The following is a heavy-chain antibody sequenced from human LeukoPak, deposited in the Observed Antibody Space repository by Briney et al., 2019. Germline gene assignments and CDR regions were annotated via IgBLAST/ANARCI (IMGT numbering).Heavy chain of an antibody. D-gene: IGHD2-8*01. CDR1: GGSISGSNW. Sequence: SGTLSLTCAVSGGSISGSNWWNWVRQPPGKGLEWIGEIYHSGITNYNPSLKSRVTISVDKSKNHFSLKLTSVTAADTAVYYCARVGVDGAFDIWGQGTMVTVSS. CDR2: IYHSGIT. CDR3: ARVGVDGAFDI. V-gene: IGHV4-4*02. J-gene: IGHJ3*02.